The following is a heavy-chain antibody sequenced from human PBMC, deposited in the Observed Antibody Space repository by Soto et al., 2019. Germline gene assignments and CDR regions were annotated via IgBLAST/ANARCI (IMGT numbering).Heavy chain of an antibody. J-gene: IGHJ5*02. CDR3: EIGRTGSNGYYWA. CDR1: GNTLNTDT. CDR2: IIPVIGVG. V-gene: IGHV1-69*02. Sequence: VQLMQSGAEVKEPGSSVKVSCKPSGNTLNTDTITWLRQAPGQGLEWMERIIPVIGVGTYAQKFQDRVTITADKSTTTVYMEVTSLTSEDTATYYCEIGRTGSNGYYWAWGQGTQVTVS. D-gene: IGHD3-22*01.